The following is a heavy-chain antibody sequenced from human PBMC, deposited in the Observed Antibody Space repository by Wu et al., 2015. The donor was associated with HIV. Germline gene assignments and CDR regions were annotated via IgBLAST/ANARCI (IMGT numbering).Heavy chain of an antibody. D-gene: IGHD3-10*01. J-gene: IGHJ4*02. V-gene: IGHV1-69*04. CDR2: LIPISGIL. CDR1: GDTFGNYA. Sequence: QVQLVQSGAEVKKPGSSVRVSCKASGDTFGNYAINWVRQAPGHGLEWMGRLIPISGILNYAQRFQGRVSLTADIYTSTAYMELSSLTSEDTALYYCTRPVGSGNYINLGFDYVGPRDPWSPCPQ. CDR3: TRPVGSGNYINLGFDY.